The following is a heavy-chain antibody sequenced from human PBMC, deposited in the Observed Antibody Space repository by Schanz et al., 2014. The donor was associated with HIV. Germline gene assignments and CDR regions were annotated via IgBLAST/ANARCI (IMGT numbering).Heavy chain of an antibody. CDR2: IGHEGNDI. J-gene: IGHJ4*02. V-gene: IGHV3-33*01. Sequence: SXXDFGVYGMHWVRQAPGKGPEWVAVIGHEGNDIHYVDSVAGRFSISRDNSKNTLYLQLGSLRTEDTAVYYCARDLNVXXXFDHWGQGTLVTVSS. CDR3: ARDLNVXXXFDH. CDR1: XXDFGVYG.